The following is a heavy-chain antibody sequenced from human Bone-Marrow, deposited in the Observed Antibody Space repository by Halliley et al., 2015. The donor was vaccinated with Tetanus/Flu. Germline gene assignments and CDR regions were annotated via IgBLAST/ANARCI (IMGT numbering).Heavy chain of an antibody. V-gene: IGHV3-7*04. CDR2: IEQDGSEK. CDR1: GLIFSDYW. J-gene: IGHJ4*02. Sequence: SLRLSCTASGLIFSDYWMNWVRQAPGKGLEWVANIEQDGSEKNYVDSVKGRFTISRDNAKNSVFLQMNSLRAEDTAVYFCVGGAGWQPACWGQGNLVTLSS. CDR3: VGGAGWQPAC.